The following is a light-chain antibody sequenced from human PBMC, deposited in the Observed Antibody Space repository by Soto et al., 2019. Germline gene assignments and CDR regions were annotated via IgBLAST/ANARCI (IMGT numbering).Light chain of an antibody. CDR1: QSVDKF. Sequence: EIVMTQSPATLSVSPGETATLSCRASQSVDKFLAWYQQRPGQPPRLLIYEASNRATGIPARFSGSGSGTDLTLTISSLEPEDFAVYYCQQRNNWPRLTFGQGTRLEIK. V-gene: IGKV3-11*01. J-gene: IGKJ5*01. CDR3: QQRNNWPRLT. CDR2: EAS.